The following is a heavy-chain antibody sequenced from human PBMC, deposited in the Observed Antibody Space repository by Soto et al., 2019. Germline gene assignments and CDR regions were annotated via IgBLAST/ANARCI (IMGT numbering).Heavy chain of an antibody. CDR1: GGTFSSYA. D-gene: IGHD2-21*02. V-gene: IGHV1-69*13. CDR3: ARVFYVGDCGGDCYRQSFDY. J-gene: IGHJ4*02. CDR2: IIPIFGTA. Sequence: GASVKVSCKASGGTFSSYAISWVRQARGQGPEWMGGIIPIFGTANYAQKFQGRVTITADESTSTAYMELSSLRSEDTAVYYCARVFYVGDCGGDCYRQSFDYWGQGTLVTVSS.